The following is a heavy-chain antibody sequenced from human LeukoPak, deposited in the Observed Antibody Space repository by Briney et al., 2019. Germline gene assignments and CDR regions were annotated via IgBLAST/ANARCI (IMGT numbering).Heavy chain of an antibody. CDR2: ISAYNGNT. V-gene: IGHV1-18*01. D-gene: IGHD5-18*01. Sequence: GASVKVSCKASGYTFTSYGISWVRQAPGQGLEWMGWISAYNGNTNYAQKFQGRVTMTRDTSISTAYMELSRLRSDDTAVYYCARDLGQLPDYWGQGTLVTVSS. CDR1: GYTFTSYG. J-gene: IGHJ4*02. CDR3: ARDLGQLPDY.